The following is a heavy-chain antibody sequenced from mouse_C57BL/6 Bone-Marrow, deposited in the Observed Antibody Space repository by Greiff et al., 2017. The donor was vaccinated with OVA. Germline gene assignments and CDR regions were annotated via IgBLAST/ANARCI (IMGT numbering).Heavy chain of an antibody. J-gene: IGHJ4*01. V-gene: IGHV1-62-3*01. Sequence: QVQLQQPGAELVKPGASVKLSCKASGYTFTSYWMHWVKQRPGRGLEWIGRIDPGDGDTNYNGKFKGKATLTADKSSSTAYMQLSSLTSEDSAVYFCARRRFYAMDYWGQGTSVTVSS. CDR1: GYTFTSYW. CDR2: IDPGDGDT. CDR3: ARRRFYAMDY.